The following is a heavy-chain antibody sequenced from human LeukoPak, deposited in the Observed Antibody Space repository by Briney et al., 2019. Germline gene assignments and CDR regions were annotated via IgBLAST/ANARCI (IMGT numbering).Heavy chain of an antibody. CDR2: IYPAGFT. Sequence: SETLSLTCTLSGGSMSDNFWNWIRQPAGKGLEWVGRIYPAGFTSYNPSLKSRLTMSIGTSKNQFSLRLRSVSAADTAVYYCARCSYYGAGNSPYDLWGQGTLVTVSS. D-gene: IGHD3-10*01. CDR3: ARCSYYGAGNSPYDL. V-gene: IGHV4-4*07. J-gene: IGHJ4*02. CDR1: GGSMSDNF.